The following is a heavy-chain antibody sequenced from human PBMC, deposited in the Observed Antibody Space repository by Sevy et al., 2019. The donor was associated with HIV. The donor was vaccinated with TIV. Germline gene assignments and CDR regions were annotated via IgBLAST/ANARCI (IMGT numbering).Heavy chain of an antibody. J-gene: IGHJ4*02. CDR2: IRADGSDK. CDR1: GFTFSANW. D-gene: IGHD3-16*01. V-gene: IGHV3-7*01. CDR3: AHETFGRFES. Sequence: GGSLRLSCAASGFTFSANWMNWVRQAPGKGLEWVANIRADGSDKYYVDSVEGRFTISRDNAKNLLFLQMNSLRVEDTAVYYCAHETFGRFESWGQGTLFTVSS.